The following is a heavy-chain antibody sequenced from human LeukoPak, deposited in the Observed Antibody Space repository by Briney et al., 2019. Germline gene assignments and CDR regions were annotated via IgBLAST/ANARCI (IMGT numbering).Heavy chain of an antibody. D-gene: IGHD1-26*01. CDR1: GYTFTGYY. Sequence: ASVKVSCKASGYTFTGYYMHWVRQAPGQGLEWMGWINPNSGGTNYAQKFQGRVTMTRDTSISTAYMELSGLRSDDTAVYYCARDVASYRRHDALDMWGQGTVVTVSS. J-gene: IGHJ3*02. CDR3: ARDVASYRRHDALDM. CDR2: INPNSGGT. V-gene: IGHV1-2*02.